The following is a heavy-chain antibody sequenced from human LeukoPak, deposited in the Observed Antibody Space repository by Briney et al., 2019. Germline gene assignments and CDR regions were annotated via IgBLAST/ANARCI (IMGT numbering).Heavy chain of an antibody. J-gene: IGHJ4*02. D-gene: IGHD4-11*01. V-gene: IGHV1-2*02. CDR3: ARDNYLKGYDY. Sequence: GSVKVSCYASGSTFTVYYMHWVRQAPGQGLEWMGWIYPDSGGTKYAQRVQGRVTMTRDTSISTAYMELSRLTSDDTAVYYCARDNYLKGYDYWGQGTLVTVSS. CDR2: IYPDSGGT. CDR1: GSTFTVYY.